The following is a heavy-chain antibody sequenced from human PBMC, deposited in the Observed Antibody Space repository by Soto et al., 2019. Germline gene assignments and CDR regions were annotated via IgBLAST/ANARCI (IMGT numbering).Heavy chain of an antibody. V-gene: IGHV4-39*01. CDR3: ARELGSGSYIDY. CDR1: GGSISSSSYY. J-gene: IGHJ4*02. CDR2: IYYTGST. D-gene: IGHD3-10*01. Sequence: SETLSLTCTVSGGSISSSSYYWGWIRQPPGKGLEWIGNIYYTGSTHYNPSLKSRVTMSVDTSKNQFSLKLTSVTAADTAVYYCARELGSGSYIDYWGQGTLVTVSS.